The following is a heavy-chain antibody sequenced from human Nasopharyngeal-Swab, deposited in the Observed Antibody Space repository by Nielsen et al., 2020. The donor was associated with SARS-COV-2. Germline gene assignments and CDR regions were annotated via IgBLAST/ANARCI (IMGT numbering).Heavy chain of an antibody. CDR2: IYYSGST. CDR3: ARADRRYGSGSYLVDY. D-gene: IGHD3-10*01. CDR1: GGSISSYY. Sequence: SETLSLTCTVSGGSISSYYWSWIRQPPGKGLEWIGYIYYSGSTNYNPSLKSRVTISVDTSKNQFSLKLSSVTAADTAVYYCARADRRYGSGSYLVDYWGQGTLVTVSS. V-gene: IGHV4-59*12. J-gene: IGHJ4*02.